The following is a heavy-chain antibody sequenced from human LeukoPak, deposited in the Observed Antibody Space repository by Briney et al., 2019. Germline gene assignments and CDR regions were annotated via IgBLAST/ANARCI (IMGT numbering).Heavy chain of an antibody. CDR3: ARGGYCSSTSCYKYYYYYYMDV. CDR1: GGSFSGYY. D-gene: IGHD2-2*02. CDR2: INHSGSI. J-gene: IGHJ6*03. Sequence: SETLSLTCAVYGGSFSGYYWSWIRQPPGKGLEWIGEINHSGSINYNPSLKSRVTISVDTSKNQFSLKLSSVTAADTAVYYCARGGYCSSTSCYKYYYYYYMDVWGKGTTVTVSS. V-gene: IGHV4-34*01.